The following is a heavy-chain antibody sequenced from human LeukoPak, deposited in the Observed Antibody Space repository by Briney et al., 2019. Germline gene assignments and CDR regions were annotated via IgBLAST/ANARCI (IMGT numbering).Heavy chain of an antibody. J-gene: IGHJ4*02. D-gene: IGHD6-13*01. CDR1: GGTFSSYA. V-gene: IGHV1-69*11. CDR2: IIPILGSA. Sequence: SVKVSCKASGGTFSSYAISWVRQAPGQGLEWMGWIIPILGSANYAQSFQGRVTMTADESTSTAYMELSSLRSEDTAVYYCATSSRTYGSTDYWGQGTLVTVSS. CDR3: ATSSRTYGSTDY.